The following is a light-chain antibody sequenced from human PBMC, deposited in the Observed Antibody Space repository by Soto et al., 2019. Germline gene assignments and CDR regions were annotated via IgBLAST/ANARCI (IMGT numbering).Light chain of an antibody. CDR3: QQRSNWPPYT. J-gene: IGKJ2*01. Sequence: EIVLTQSPATLSLSPGERATLSCRASQSVSSYLAWYQQKPGPAPRLLIYDVSNRATGIPARFSGSGSGTDFTLTISSLEPEDFAVYYCQQRSNWPPYTFGQGTKLEIK. CDR2: DVS. V-gene: IGKV3-11*01. CDR1: QSVSSY.